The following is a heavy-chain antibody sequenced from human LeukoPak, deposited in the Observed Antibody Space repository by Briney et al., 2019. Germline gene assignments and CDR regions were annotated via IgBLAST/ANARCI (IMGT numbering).Heavy chain of an antibody. CDR2: ISAYNGNT. D-gene: IGHD3-3*01. V-gene: IGHV1-18*01. CDR3: AREDYDFWSGNEADWFDP. J-gene: IGHJ5*02. CDR1: GYTFTSYG. Sequence: ASVKVSCKASGYTFTSYGISWVRQAPGQGLEWMGWISAYNGNTNYAQKLQGRVTMTTDTSTSTAYMELRSLRSDDTAVYYCAREDYDFWSGNEADWFDPWGQGTLVTVSS.